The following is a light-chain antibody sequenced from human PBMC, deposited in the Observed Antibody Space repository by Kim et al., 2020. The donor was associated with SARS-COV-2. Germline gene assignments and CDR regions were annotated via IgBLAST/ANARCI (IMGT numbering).Light chain of an antibody. CDR2: DVS. CDR1: SMDVGGYIF. J-gene: IGLJ2*01. V-gene: IGLV2-14*03. CDR3: TSYTSTSTLV. Sequence: GQSITISCPGTSMDVGGYIFVSWYQQQPGKAPKLIIYDVSHRPSGVSNRFSGSKSGNRASLTIFGLQAEDEADYYCTSYTSTSTLVFGGGTKLTVL.